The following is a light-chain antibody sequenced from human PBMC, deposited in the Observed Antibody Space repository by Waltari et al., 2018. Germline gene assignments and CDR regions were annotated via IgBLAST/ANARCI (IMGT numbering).Light chain of an antibody. CDR2: RND. CDR3: SAWDDGLKVYV. Sequence: QAGLTQPPSVPKGLAQTATLPRPVNGDNVGNHGATWLQQFRGHPPKLFSYRNDNRPSWISQRFSASKSGNTASLTITGLQPEDEADYYCSAWDDGLKVYVFGPGTKVTVL. CDR1: GDNVGNHG. V-gene: IGLV10-54*04. J-gene: IGLJ1*01.